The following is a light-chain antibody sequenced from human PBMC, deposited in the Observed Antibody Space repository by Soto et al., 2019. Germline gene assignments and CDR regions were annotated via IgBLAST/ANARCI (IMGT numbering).Light chain of an antibody. CDR2: DAS. CDR3: QQYNNWPPWT. CDR1: RSVSSY. V-gene: IGKV3-15*01. Sequence: EIVMTQSPATLSVSPGERASVSCRASRSVSSYVAWYQQKPGQAPRLLIYDASTRASGVPARFSGSGSGTEFTLTISSLQSEDFAVYYCQQYNNWPPWTFGQGTKVDIK. J-gene: IGKJ1*01.